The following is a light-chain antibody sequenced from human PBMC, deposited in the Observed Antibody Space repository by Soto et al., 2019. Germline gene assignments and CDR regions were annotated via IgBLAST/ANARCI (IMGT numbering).Light chain of an antibody. Sequence: QSALTQPPSVSGSPGQSVTISCSGTVNDVTAYYRVSWYQQTPGTAPKLLIYGVNNRPSGVADRFSGSRSGNTASLTISGLQAEDEADYYCSVYTRTSTYVFGTGTKVTVL. V-gene: IGLV2-18*01. CDR1: VNDVTAYYR. J-gene: IGLJ1*01. CDR2: GVN. CDR3: SVYTRTSTYV.